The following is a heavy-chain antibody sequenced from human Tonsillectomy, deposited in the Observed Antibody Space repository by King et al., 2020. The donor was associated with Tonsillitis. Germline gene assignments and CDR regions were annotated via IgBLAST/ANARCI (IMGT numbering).Heavy chain of an antibody. V-gene: IGHV3-9*01. CDR2: ISWNSGSI. CDR1: GFTFDDYA. Sequence: VQLVESGGGLVQPGRSLRLSCAASGFTFDDYAMHWVRQVPGKGLEWVSGISWNSGSIGYADSVKGRFTISRDNAKNSLYLQMNSLRVEDTALYYCAKPITMVRGVMHKWGQGTLVTVSS. CDR3: AKPITMVRGVMHK. J-gene: IGHJ4*02. D-gene: IGHD3-10*01.